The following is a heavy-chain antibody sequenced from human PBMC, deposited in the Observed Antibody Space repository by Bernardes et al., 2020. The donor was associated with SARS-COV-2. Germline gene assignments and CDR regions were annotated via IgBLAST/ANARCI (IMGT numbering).Heavy chain of an antibody. CDR3: ARGPPAGRCSGGTCYSFNILGLDV. CDR1: GAAFTSFD. CDR2: MSSFSADS. Sequence: ASVKVSCQASGAAFTSFDVNWVRQAPGQGLEWMGWMSSFSADSASEQRFQGRVTMTRNTSINTVYMELSSLRPEDTAVYYCARGPPAGRCSGGTCYSFNILGLDVWGQGTTVTVSS. V-gene: IGHV1-8*01. J-gene: IGHJ6*02. D-gene: IGHD2-15*01.